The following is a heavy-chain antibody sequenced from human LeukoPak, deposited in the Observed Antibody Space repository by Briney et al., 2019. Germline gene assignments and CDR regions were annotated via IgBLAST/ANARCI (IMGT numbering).Heavy chain of an antibody. D-gene: IGHD5-24*01. Sequence: ASVKVSCKVSGYALTELSMHWVRQAPGKGLEWMGSFDPEDGETIYAQKFQGRVTMTEDTSTDTPYMELSSLRSEDTAVYYCATDLEKATMYGYFQHWGHGTLVTVCS. CDR2: FDPEDGET. J-gene: IGHJ1*01. V-gene: IGHV1-24*01. CDR1: GYALTELS. CDR3: ATDLEKATMYGYFQH.